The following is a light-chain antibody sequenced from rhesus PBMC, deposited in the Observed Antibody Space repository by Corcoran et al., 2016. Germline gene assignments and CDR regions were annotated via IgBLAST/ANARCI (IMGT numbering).Light chain of an antibody. CDR1: QGISSY. CDR2: AAS. Sequence: DIQMTQSPSSLSASVGDRVTITWRASQGISSYLAWYQQKPGKAPKLLIYAASTLQSGVPSRFSGSGSGTDFTLTISSLQPEDFATYYCQQHNSYPPTFGQGTKVKIK. V-gene: IGKV1-25*01. J-gene: IGKJ1*01. CDR3: QQHNSYPPT.